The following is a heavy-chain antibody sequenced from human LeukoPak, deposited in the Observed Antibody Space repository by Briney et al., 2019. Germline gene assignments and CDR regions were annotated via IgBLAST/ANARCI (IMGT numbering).Heavy chain of an antibody. V-gene: IGHV1-58*02. J-gene: IGHJ4*02. D-gene: IGHD3-10*01. Sequence: GASVKLSCKASGFTFTSYAMQWVRQARGQRLEWIGWIVVGSGNKNYAQKFQERVTITKDMSTSTAYMELSSLRSEDTAVYYCAAEGLSRSSMVRGVKGPFYFDYWGQGTLVTVSS. CDR2: IVVGSGNK. CDR3: AAEGLSRSSMVRGVKGPFYFDY. CDR1: GFTFTSYA.